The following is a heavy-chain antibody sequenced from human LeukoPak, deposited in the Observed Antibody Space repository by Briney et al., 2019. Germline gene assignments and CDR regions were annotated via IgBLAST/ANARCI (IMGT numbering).Heavy chain of an antibody. D-gene: IGHD3-10*01. CDR2: ISYDGSNK. J-gene: IGHJ4*02. Sequence: GGSLRLSCAASGFTFSSYAMHWVRRAPGKGLEGVGGISYDGSNKYYADSVKGRFTISRDNSKNTPDLQMNSLSAEDTAVYYCARDQGLLSPRGFGELLYWGQGTLVTVSS. V-gene: IGHV3-30*04. CDR3: ARDQGLLSPRGFGELLY. CDR1: GFTFSSYA.